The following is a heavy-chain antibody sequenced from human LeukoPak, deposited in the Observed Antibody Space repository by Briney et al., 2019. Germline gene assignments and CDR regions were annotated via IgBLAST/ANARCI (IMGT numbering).Heavy chain of an antibody. Sequence: ASVKVSCKASGYTFTSYGISWVRQAPGQGLEWMGWISAYNGNTNYAQKLQGRVTMTTDTPTSTAYMELRSLRSDDTAVYYCARTQLYLGYCGGDCYFDYWGQGTLVTVSS. CDR2: ISAYNGNT. CDR1: GYTFTSYG. V-gene: IGHV1-18*01. J-gene: IGHJ4*02. D-gene: IGHD2-21*02. CDR3: ARTQLYLGYCGGDCYFDY.